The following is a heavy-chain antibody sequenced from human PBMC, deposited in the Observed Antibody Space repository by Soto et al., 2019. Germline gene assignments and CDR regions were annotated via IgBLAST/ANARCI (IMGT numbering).Heavy chain of an antibody. V-gene: IGHV3-30*03. CDR1: GFNFLDYG. J-gene: IGHJ4*02. Sequence: PGGSLRLSCAASGFNFLDYGIHWVRQAPGKGLEWVAFISGEGTNMYYADSVKGRFSISRDNSKNKLSLQMNSLRPEDTAMYYCARDQKHLWYFDSWGQGTQVTVSS. CDR2: ISGEGTNM. CDR3: ARDQKHLWYFDS.